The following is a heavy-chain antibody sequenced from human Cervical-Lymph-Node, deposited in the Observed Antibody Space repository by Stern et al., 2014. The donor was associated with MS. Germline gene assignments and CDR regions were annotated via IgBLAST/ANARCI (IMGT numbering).Heavy chain of an antibody. CDR1: GYTFTDYF. V-gene: IGHV1-2*06. CDR3: ARYSGRYYWFDP. D-gene: IGHD1-26*01. J-gene: IGHJ5*02. Sequence: VQLVESGAEVKKPGASVKVSCKASGYTFTDYFIHWVRQAPGQGLEWMGRINPNSGATNNAQNFQGRVTMTRDTSISTAYMELSRLTSDDTAVYYCARYSGRYYWFDPWGQGTLVTVSS. CDR2: INPNSGAT.